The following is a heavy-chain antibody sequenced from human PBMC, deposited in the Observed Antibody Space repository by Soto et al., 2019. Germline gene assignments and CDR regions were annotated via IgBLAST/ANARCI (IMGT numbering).Heavy chain of an antibody. CDR2: INPSGDT. CDR1: GYTFTSHY. Sequence: ASVKVSCKASGYTFTSHYMHWVRQAPGQGLEWMGVINPSGDTKYAQTLQGRVTMTTDTSTSTAYMELRSLRSDDTAVYYCARGGSTWSAEYYQHWGQGTVVTVSS. J-gene: IGHJ1*01. V-gene: IGHV1-46*01. D-gene: IGHD6-13*01. CDR3: ARGGSTWSAEYYQH.